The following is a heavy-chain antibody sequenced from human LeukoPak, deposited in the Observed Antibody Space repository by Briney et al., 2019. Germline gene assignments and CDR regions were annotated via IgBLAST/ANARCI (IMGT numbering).Heavy chain of an antibody. CDR2: IIPIFGTA. CDR3: ARDCGGDCYRNDYYFDY. Sequence: SVKVSCKASGGTFSSYAISWVRQAPGQGLEWMGGIIPIFGTANYAQKFQGRVTIIADKSTSTAYMELSSLRSEDTAVYYCARDCGGDCYRNDYYFDYWGQGTLVTVSS. J-gene: IGHJ4*02. D-gene: IGHD2-21*02. V-gene: IGHV1-69*06. CDR1: GGTFSSYA.